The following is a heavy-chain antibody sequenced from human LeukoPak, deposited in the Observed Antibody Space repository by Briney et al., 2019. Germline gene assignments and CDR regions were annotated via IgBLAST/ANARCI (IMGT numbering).Heavy chain of an antibody. V-gene: IGHV3-21*01. CDR3: ARVITYYDFWSGYYSPGDFDY. J-gene: IGHJ4*02. CDR2: ISSSSSYI. Sequence: GGSLRLSCAASGFTFSSYSMNWVRQAPGKGLEWVSSISSSSSYIYYADSAKGRFTISRDNAKNSLYLQMNSLRAEDTAVYYCARVITYYDFWSGYYSPGDFDYWGQGTLVTVSS. D-gene: IGHD3-3*01. CDR1: GFTFSSYS.